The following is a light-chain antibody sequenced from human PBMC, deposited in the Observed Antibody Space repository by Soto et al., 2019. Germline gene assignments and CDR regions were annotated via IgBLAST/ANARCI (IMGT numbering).Light chain of an antibody. CDR1: SSAVGGYND. V-gene: IGLV2-23*01. CDR3: CSYAGSSTYV. CDR2: EGS. J-gene: IGLJ1*01. Sequence: SVLTRPPSASGSRGRSVTISCTGTSSAVGGYNDVSWYQQHPGKATKLMIYEGSKRPSGVSNRFSGSRCGNTASLTISRIQAEDEADYYCCSYAGSSTYVFGAGTKVTVL.